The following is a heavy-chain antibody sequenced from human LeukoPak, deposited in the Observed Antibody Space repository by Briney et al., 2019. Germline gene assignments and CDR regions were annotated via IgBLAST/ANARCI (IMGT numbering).Heavy chain of an antibody. Sequence: ASVKVSCKASGYTFTSYGITWVRQAPGQGLEWMGWINPHSGGTNSAQKFQGRVTMTRDTSISTAYMELSSLRYDDTAVYYCARDGRMVTAMVTYYYYYMDLWGEGTTVTVSS. V-gene: IGHV1-2*02. J-gene: IGHJ6*03. CDR3: ARDGRMVTAMVTYYYYYMDL. CDR2: INPHSGGT. D-gene: IGHD5-18*01. CDR1: GYTFTSYG.